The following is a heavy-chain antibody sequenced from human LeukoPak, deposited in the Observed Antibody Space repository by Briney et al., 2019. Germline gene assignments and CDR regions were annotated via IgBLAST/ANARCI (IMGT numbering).Heavy chain of an antibody. J-gene: IGHJ4*02. V-gene: IGHV4-34*01. CDR2: INHSGST. Sequence: SETLSLTCAVYGGSFSGYYWSWIRQPPGKGLEWIGEINHSGSTNYNPSLKSRVTISVDTSKNQFSLKLSSVTAAETAVYYCARGTWILIDYWGQGTLVTVSS. CDR1: GGSFSGYY. CDR3: ARGTWILIDY. D-gene: IGHD5-18*01.